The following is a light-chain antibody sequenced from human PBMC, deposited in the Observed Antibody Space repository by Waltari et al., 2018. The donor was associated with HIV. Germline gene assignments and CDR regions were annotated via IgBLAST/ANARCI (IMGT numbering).Light chain of an antibody. Sequence: QSVLTQPPSVSGMPGHNTTIHCTGTRFHNGARYGVPSYKQFSGSAPKCLLYGNTHRPSGVPDRVSGSKSGTSASLAISGLQVDDEADYYCQSYDTGLSGVVFGGGTKLTVL. V-gene: IGLV1-40*01. CDR3: QSYDTGLSGVV. J-gene: IGLJ2*01. CDR1: RFHNGARYG. CDR2: GNT.